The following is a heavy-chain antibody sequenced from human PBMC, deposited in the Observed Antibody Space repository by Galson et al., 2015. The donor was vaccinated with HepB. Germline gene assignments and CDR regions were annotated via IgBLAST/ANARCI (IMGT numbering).Heavy chain of an antibody. Sequence: SLRLSCAASGFTFSSHSINWVRQAPGKGLEWVSSISSSSTYIYYADSVKGRFTISRDNAKNSVFLQINGLRAEDTAVYYCVRRTMKPRDAFDIWGQGTMVTVSS. V-gene: IGHV3-21*01. CDR1: GFTFSSHS. CDR2: ISSSSTYI. D-gene: IGHD3-3*01. CDR3: VRRTMKPRDAFDI. J-gene: IGHJ3*02.